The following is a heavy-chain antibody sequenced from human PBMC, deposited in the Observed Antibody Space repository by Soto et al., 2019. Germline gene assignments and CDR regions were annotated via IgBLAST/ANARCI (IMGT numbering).Heavy chain of an antibody. CDR3: SRVPPFCGREAFDF. CDR1: GFTFNSYA. V-gene: IGHV3-23*01. CDR2: ISGFSAGRAST. J-gene: IGHJ3*01. Sequence: EVQLLESGGGLVQPGGSLKLSCAASGFTFNSYAMHWVRQAPGKGLELVSGISGFSAGRASTYFADSVKGRFIISRDNSNNTLYLQMNNLRAEHTALHYCSRVPPFCGREAFDFWGHGTLVTVS.